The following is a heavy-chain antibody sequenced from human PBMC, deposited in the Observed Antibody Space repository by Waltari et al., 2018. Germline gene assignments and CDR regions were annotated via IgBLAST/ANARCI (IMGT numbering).Heavy chain of an antibody. V-gene: IGHV4-59*01. CDR3: ARVGAGSGWTFGY. Sequence: QVQLQESGPGLVKPSETLSLTCTVSGGSISSYYWIWLRQPPGKGLEWIGYIYYSGSTNYNPSLKSRVTISVDTSKNQFSLKLSSVTAADTAVYYCARVGAGSGWTFGYWGQGTLVTVSS. D-gene: IGHD6-19*01. CDR1: GGSISSYY. J-gene: IGHJ4*02. CDR2: IYYSGST.